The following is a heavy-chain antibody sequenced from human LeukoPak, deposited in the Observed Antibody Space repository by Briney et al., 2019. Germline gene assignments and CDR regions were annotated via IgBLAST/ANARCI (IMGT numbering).Heavy chain of an antibody. Sequence: PGGSLRLSCAASGFTFSGYAMSWVRQAPGKGLEWVSAISGSGGSTYYADPVKGRFTISRDNSKNTLYLQMNSLRAEDTAVYYCAKVPFLTTLWSFDYWGQATLVTVSS. D-gene: IGHD3-10*02. CDR1: GFTFSGYA. CDR2: ISGSGGST. CDR3: AKVPFLTTLWSFDY. V-gene: IGHV3-23*01. J-gene: IGHJ4*02.